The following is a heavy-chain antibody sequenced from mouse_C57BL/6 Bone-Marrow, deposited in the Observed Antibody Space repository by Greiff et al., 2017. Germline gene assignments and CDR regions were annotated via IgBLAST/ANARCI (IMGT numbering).Heavy chain of an antibody. D-gene: IGHD2-3*01. CDR2: IYPGSGST. J-gene: IGHJ2*01. CDR1: GYTFTSYW. V-gene: IGHV1-55*01. CDR3: ARGGVYDGYYFY. Sequence: QVQLKQPGAELVKPGASVKMSCKASGYTFTSYWITWVKQRPGQGLEWIGDIYPGSGSTNYNEKFKSKATLTVDTSSSTAYMQLSSLTSEDSAVYYCARGGVYDGYYFYWGQGTTLTVSS.